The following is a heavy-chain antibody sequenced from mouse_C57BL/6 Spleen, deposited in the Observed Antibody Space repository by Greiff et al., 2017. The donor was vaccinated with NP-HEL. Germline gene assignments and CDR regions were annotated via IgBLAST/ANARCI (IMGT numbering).Heavy chain of an antibody. Sequence: EVKLMESGGDLVKPGGSLKLSCAASGFTFSSYGMSWVRQTPDKRLEWVATISSGGSYTYYPDSVKGRFTISRDNAKNTLYLQMSSLKSEDTAMYYCARPYDYDVDWYFDVWGTGTTVTVSS. CDR2: ISSGGSYT. CDR1: GFTFSSYG. CDR3: ARPYDYDVDWYFDV. V-gene: IGHV5-6*01. D-gene: IGHD2-4*01. J-gene: IGHJ1*03.